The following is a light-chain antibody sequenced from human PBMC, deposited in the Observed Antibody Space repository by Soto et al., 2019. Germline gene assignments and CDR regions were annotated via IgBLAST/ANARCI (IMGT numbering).Light chain of an antibody. CDR3: AAWDGSLNNVL. CDR1: GYSIGTNT. V-gene: IGLV1-44*01. Sequence: QSMLTQPPSASGTPGQRVTISCSGSGYSIGTNTVNWYRQLPGTAPKLLIYGDNQRPSGVPDRFSGSKSGTSASLAISGLQSEDEAEYYCAAWDGSLNNVLFGGGTQLTVL. CDR2: GDN. J-gene: IGLJ2*01.